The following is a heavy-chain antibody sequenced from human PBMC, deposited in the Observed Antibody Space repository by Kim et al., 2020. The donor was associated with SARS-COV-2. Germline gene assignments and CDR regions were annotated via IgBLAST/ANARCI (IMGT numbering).Heavy chain of an antibody. CDR3: AKDVYSGYDFYYYGMDV. V-gene: IGHV3-30*18. CDR1: GFTFSSYG. D-gene: IGHD5-12*01. Sequence: GGSLRLSCVASGFTFSSYGMHWVRQAPGKGLEWVAVISYDGSNKYYADSVKGRFTISRDNSKNTLYLQMNSLRAEDTAVYYCAKDVYSGYDFYYYGMDVWGQGTTVTVSS. CDR2: ISYDGSNK. J-gene: IGHJ6*02.